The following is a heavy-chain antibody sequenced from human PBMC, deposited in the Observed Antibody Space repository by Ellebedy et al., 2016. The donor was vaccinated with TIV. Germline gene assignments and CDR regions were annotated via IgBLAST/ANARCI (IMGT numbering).Heavy chain of an antibody. CDR2: ISYDGSNK. J-gene: IGHJ3*01. Sequence: GESLKISCAASGFTFSSYAMHWVRQAPGKGLEWAAHISYDGSNKHYADSVKGRFTISRDNSKNTLHLQMNSLRAEDTAIYFCARDPVGVGPAFDVWGQGTMVTVSS. D-gene: IGHD4-23*01. CDR1: GFTFSSYA. V-gene: IGHV3-30-3*01. CDR3: ARDPVGVGPAFDV.